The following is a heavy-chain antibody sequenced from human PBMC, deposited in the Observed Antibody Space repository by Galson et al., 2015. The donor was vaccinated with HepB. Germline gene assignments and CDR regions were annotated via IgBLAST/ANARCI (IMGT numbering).Heavy chain of an antibody. V-gene: IGHV3-7*03. CDR1: GFSFSSSW. J-gene: IGHJ4*02. Sequence: SLRLSCAASGFSFSSSWMSWVRQAPGKGLEWVASIKKDGSEKYYVDSVKGRFTISRDNAKNSLFLQMNSLRAEETAVYYCARGRGDWGQGTLVTVSS. CDR2: IKKDGSEK. CDR3: ARGRGD. D-gene: IGHD3-10*01.